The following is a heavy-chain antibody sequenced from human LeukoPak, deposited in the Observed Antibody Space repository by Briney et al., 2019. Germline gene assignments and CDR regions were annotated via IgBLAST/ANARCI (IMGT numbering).Heavy chain of an antibody. D-gene: IGHD3-22*01. CDR2: ISSSSTTI. V-gene: IGHV3-48*04. J-gene: IGHJ4*02. CDR3: ARDANYYDSSGYLGY. CDR1: GFTFISYA. Sequence: GGSLRLSCAASGFTFISYAMNWVRQAPGKGLEWVSYISSSSTTIYYADSVKGRFTVSRDNAKNSLFLQMNSLRAEDTAVYYCARDANYYDSSGYLGYWGQGTLVTVSS.